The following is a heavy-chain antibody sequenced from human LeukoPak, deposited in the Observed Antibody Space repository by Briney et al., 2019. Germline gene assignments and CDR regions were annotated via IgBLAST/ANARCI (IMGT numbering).Heavy chain of an antibody. D-gene: IGHD3-10*01. Sequence: SETLSLTCTVSGGSISSYYWSWIRQPPGKGLEWIGYIYYSGSTNYHPSLKSRVTISVNTSKNQFSLKLSSVNAADTAVYYCARVWYYGSGTYRLDAFDIWGQGTMVTVSS. CDR1: GGSISSYY. CDR2: IYYSGST. CDR3: ARVWYYGSGTYRLDAFDI. J-gene: IGHJ3*02. V-gene: IGHV4-59*01.